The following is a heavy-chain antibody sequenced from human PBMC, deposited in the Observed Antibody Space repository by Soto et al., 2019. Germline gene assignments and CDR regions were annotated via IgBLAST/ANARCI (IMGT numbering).Heavy chain of an antibody. J-gene: IGHJ6*02. D-gene: IGHD3-16*01. CDR1: GGSISSYY. Sequence: PSETLSLTCTVSGGSISSYYWSWIRQPPGKGLEWIGYIYYSGSTNYNPSLKSRVTISVDTSKNQFSLKLSSVTAADTAVYYCARFHDYCDFYYYYYGMEVWGQGTTVTVSS. CDR3: ARFHDYCDFYYYYYGMEV. CDR2: IYYSGST. V-gene: IGHV4-59*01.